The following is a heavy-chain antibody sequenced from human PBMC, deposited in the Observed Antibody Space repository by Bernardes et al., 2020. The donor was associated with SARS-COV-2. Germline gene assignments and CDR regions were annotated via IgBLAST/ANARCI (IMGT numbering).Heavy chain of an antibody. Sequence: ASVNVSCQVSGYTLTELSMHWVRQAPGKGLAWMGGFDPEDGETIYAQKFQGRVTMTEDTSTDTAYMELSSLRSEDTAVYYCATGPPDCSGGSCYWFDPWGQGTLVTVSS. CDR1: GYTLTELS. J-gene: IGHJ5*02. D-gene: IGHD2-15*01. CDR3: ATGPPDCSGGSCYWFDP. CDR2: FDPEDGET. V-gene: IGHV1-24*01.